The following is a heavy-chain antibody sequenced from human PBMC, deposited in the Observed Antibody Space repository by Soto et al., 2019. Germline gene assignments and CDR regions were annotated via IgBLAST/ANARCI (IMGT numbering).Heavy chain of an antibody. Sequence: GASVKVSCKASGYTFTSYDINWVRQATGQGLEWMGWINPNSGGTNYAQKFQGRVTMTRDTSISTAYMELSRLRSDDTAVYYCARGRDSGYDSSFFDYWGQGTLVTVSS. CDR3: ARGRDSGYDSSFFDY. CDR2: INPNSGGT. D-gene: IGHD5-12*01. J-gene: IGHJ4*02. CDR1: GYTFTSYD. V-gene: IGHV1-2*02.